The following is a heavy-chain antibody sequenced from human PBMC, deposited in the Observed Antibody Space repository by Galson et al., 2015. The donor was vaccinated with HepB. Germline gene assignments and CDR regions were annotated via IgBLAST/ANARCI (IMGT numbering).Heavy chain of an antibody. CDR3: ARESVRSTGENYFDP. V-gene: IGHV1-69*13. J-gene: IGHJ5*02. Sequence: SVKVSCKASGVNFSNYAITWVRQAPGQGLEWMGGIFPIFGTVNYAQKFQDRLTISAAESTTTSYMELTGLKSEDTAMYYCARESVRSTGENYFDPWGQGTLVIVSA. CDR2: IFPIFGTV. CDR1: GVNFSNYA. D-gene: IGHD5-24*01.